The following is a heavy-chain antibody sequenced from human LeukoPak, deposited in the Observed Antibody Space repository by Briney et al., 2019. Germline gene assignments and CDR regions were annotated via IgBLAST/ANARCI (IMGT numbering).Heavy chain of an antibody. Sequence: PSETLSLTFTVSGGSISSSSYYWGWIRQPPGKGLEWIGSIYYSGSTYYHPSLKSRVTISVDTSKNQFSLKLSSVTAADTAVYYCARVWRNYYGSGSYLDYWGQGTLVTVSS. V-gene: IGHV4-39*07. CDR2: IYYSGST. J-gene: IGHJ4*02. CDR3: ARVWRNYYGSGSYLDY. CDR1: GGSISSSSYY. D-gene: IGHD3-10*01.